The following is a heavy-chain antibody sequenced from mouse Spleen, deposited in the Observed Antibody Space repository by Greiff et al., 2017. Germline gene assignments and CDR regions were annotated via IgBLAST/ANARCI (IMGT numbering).Heavy chain of an antibody. CDR1: GFNIKDTY. Sequence: EVHLVESGAELVKPGASVKLSCTASGFNIKDTYMHWVKQRPEQGLEWIGRIDPANGNTKYDPKFQGKATITADTSSNTAYLQLSSLTSEDTAVYYCACYYYGSSYVFDYWGQGTTLTVSS. CDR2: IDPANGNT. J-gene: IGHJ2*01. V-gene: IGHV14-3*02. D-gene: IGHD1-1*01. CDR3: ACYYYGSSYVFDY.